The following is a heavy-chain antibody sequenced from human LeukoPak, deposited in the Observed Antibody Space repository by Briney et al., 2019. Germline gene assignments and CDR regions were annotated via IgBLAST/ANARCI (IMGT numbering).Heavy chain of an antibody. J-gene: IGHJ5*01. V-gene: IGHV1-18*01. D-gene: IGHD3-22*01. CDR2: MNPNSGNT. CDR1: CYTFTSYG. Sequence: GASVKVSCKASCYTFTSYGINWVRQAPGQGLEWMGWMNPNSGNTGYAQKFQGRVTMTTDTSTSTAYMELRSLRSDDTAVYYCARDIRYDSSGYYYYWFDSWGQGTLVTVSS. CDR3: ARDIRYDSSGYYYYWFDS.